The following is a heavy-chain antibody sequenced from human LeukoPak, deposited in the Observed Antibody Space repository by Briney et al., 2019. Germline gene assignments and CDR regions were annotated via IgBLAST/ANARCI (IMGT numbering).Heavy chain of an antibody. CDR1: GFTFSSYA. CDR2: ISYDGSNK. D-gene: IGHD6-13*01. Sequence: GRSLRLSCAASGFTFSSYAMHWVRQAPGKGLEWVAIISYDGSNKYYADSVKGRFTISRDNSKNALYVQMNSLRAEDTAVYYCARSGAAAGLIDYWGQGTLVTVSS. CDR3: ARSGAAAGLIDY. V-gene: IGHV3-30*04. J-gene: IGHJ4*02.